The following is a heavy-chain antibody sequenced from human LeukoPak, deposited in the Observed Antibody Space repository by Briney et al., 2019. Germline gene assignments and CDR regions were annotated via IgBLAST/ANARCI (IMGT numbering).Heavy chain of an antibody. D-gene: IGHD3-22*01. CDR1: GFTFSSYA. CDR3: AKDRPNYYGSNGHYYKLNGDC. J-gene: IGHJ4*02. CDR2: ITSSGAAT. V-gene: IGHV3-23*01. Sequence: GGSLRLSCAASGFTFSSYAMSWVRQAPGKGLEWVSSITSSGAATYYADSVKGRFTISRGNSDNTLYLQMNSLRAEDTAVYYCAKDRPNYYGSNGHYYKLNGDCWGQGTLVTVSS.